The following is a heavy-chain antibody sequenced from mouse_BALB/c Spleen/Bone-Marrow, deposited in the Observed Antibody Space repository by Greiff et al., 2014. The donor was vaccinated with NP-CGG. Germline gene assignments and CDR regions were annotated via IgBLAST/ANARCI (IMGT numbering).Heavy chain of an antibody. CDR1: GYTLTTYT. J-gene: IGHJ2*01. CDR2: INPSSGYT. D-gene: IGHD2-3*01. V-gene: IGHV1-4*01. Sequence: QVQLQQSGAELARPGASVKMSCRASGYTLTTYTIHWVRQRPGQGLEWIGYINPSSGYTNYIQKFKDKATLTADKSSSTAYMQLSSLTSEDSAVYYCARRDDGSVFFDYWGQGTTLTVSS. CDR3: ARRDDGSVFFDY.